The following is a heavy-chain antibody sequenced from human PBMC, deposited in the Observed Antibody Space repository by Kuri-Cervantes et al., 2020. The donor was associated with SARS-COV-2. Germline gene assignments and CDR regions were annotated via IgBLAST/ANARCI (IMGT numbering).Heavy chain of an antibody. CDR3: ATYFYGSGNYHDTLDK. J-gene: IGHJ4*02. CDR1: GLTFVNYA. Sequence: ASVKVSCKSSGLTFVNYAMHWVRQAPGQRLEWMGWINAGNGDTKISQKFQGGVTITRDIFADTAYMDLSSLRSEDTAVYYCATYFYGSGNYHDTLDKWGQGTLVTVSS. D-gene: IGHD3-10*01. V-gene: IGHV1-3*01. CDR2: INAGNGDT.